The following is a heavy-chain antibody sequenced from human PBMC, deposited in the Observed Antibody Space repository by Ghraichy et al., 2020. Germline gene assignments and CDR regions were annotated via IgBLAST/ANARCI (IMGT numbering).Heavy chain of an antibody. CDR2: IRYDGSNK. CDR1: GVTFSSYG. J-gene: IGHJ3*02. Sequence: WALRLSCAASGVTFSSYGMHWVRQAPGKGLEWVAFIRYDGSNKYYADSVKGRFTISRDNSKNTLYLQMNSLRAEDTAVYYCANNWNDADAFDIWGQGTMVTVSS. CDR3: ANNWNDADAFDI. D-gene: IGHD1-20*01. V-gene: IGHV3-30*02.